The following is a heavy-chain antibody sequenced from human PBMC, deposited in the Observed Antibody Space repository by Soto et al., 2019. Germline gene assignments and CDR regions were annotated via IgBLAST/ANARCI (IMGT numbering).Heavy chain of an antibody. Sequence: PWGSLTLSCAASGFTVSSKYITWFCQAPGKGLEWVSLIQSGGPTYYADSVKGRFTISRDTSENTVHLQMDSLRAEDTAVYYCARDDVLCDGGRCYGVPLDICGKGTTVTV. CDR2: IQSGGPT. V-gene: IGHV3-66*01. D-gene: IGHD2-15*01. J-gene: IGHJ6*03. CDR3: ARDDVLCDGGRCYGVPLDI. CDR1: GFTVSSKY.